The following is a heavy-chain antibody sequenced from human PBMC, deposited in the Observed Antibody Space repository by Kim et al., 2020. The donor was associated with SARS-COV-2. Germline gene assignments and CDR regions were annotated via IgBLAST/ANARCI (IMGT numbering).Heavy chain of an antibody. V-gene: IGHV4-31*03. CDR1: GGSISSGGYY. D-gene: IGHD3-3*01. CDR3: AGVGWRITIFGVVIISAICV. J-gene: IGHJ6*03. CDR2: IYYSGST. Sequence: SETLSLTCTVSGGSISSGGYYWSWIRQHKGKGLEWIGYIYYSGSTYYNPSLKSRVTISVDTSKNQFSLKLSSVTTADTAVYYCAGVGWRITIFGVVIISAICVWCKGPAVTVS.